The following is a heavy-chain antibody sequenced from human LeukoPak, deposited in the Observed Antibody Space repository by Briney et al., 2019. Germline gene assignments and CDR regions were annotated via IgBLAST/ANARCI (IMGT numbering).Heavy chain of an antibody. J-gene: IGHJ4*02. CDR1: GFSLSTSGMC. V-gene: IGHV2-70*01. CDR2: IDWDDDK. CDR3: ARILRYYDSSGHHADYYFDY. Sequence: SGPALVKPTQTLTLTCTFSGFSLSTSGMCVSWIRQPPGKALEWLALIDWDDDKYYSTSLKTRLTISKDTSKNQVVLTMTNMDPVDTATYYCARILRYYDSSGHHADYYFDYWGQGTLVTVSS. D-gene: IGHD3-22*01.